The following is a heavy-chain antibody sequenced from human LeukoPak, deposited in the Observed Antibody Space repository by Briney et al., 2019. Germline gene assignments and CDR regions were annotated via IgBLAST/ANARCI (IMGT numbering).Heavy chain of an antibody. D-gene: IGHD3-3*01. CDR1: DYYISSGHY. J-gene: IGHJ3*02. CDR2: IHHAGAT. CDR3: ATFFYDFWSGYSGAFDI. Sequence: SETLSLTCTVSDYYISSGHYWGWIRQPPGKGLEWIGNIHHAGATYHNPSLKSRVTISVDTSKNQFSLKLSSVTAADTAVYYCATFFYDFWSGYSGAFDIWGQGTMVTVSS. V-gene: IGHV4-38-2*02.